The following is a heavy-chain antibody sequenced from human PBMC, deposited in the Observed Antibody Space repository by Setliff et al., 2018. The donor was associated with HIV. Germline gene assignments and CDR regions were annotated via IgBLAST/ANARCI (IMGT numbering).Heavy chain of an antibody. D-gene: IGHD2-2*01. J-gene: IGHJ3*01. CDR2: IYYTGNT. Sequence: TLSLTCTVSGGSVGSSSYYWAWIRQPPGKGLERIGSIYYTGNTKYNPSLESRVTFSIDTSENQFSLRLASVTAADTAIYYCARDDSIVLVPAIMRGDGFDFWGQGRMVT. CDR3: ARDDSIVLVPAIMRGDGFDF. CDR1: GGSVGSSSYY. V-gene: IGHV4-39*07.